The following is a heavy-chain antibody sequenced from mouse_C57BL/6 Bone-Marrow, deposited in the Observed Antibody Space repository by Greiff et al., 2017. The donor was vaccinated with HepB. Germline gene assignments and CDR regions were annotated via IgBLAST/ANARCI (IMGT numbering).Heavy chain of an antibody. CDR2: ISYDGSN. D-gene: IGHD2-4*01. J-gene: IGHJ1*03. CDR3: ARRCYDYDRYCDV. CDR1: GYSITSGYY. Sequence: EVQLVESGPGLVKPSQSLSLTCSVTGYSITSGYYWNWIRQFPGNKLEWMGYISYDGSNNYNPSLKNRISITRDTSKNQFFLKLNSVTTEDTPTYYCARRCYDYDRYCDVWGTGTTVTVSS. V-gene: IGHV3-6*01.